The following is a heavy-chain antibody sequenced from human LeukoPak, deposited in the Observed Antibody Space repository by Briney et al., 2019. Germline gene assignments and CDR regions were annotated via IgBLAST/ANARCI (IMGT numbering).Heavy chain of an antibody. J-gene: IGHJ4*02. V-gene: IGHV4-4*02. CDR3: VRDDTATVN. Sequence: SETLSLTCAVAGGSISSXNXXXXVRXPXXXGLEWXGEXYHSGSXXXXXXXXXXXTXSVDKSKNQFELKLRTVTAADTAVYYCVRDDTATVNWGQGTLVTVSS. D-gene: IGHD5-18*01. CDR1: GGSISSXNX. CDR2: XYHSGSX.